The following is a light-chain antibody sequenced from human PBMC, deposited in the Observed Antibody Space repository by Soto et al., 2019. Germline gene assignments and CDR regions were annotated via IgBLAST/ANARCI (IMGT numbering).Light chain of an antibody. CDR3: QHFDNSRWT. V-gene: IGKV3-20*01. J-gene: IGKJ1*01. Sequence: EIVLSRSPRTLSLSPGERATLSCRASRSLTTNYLAWYQQKPGQAPRLLIYGASSRTDGIPKRFSGSGSGTDFTLTISRMEPEDFGVYYCQHFDNSRWTFGQGTKVDSK. CDR2: GAS. CDR1: RSLTTNY.